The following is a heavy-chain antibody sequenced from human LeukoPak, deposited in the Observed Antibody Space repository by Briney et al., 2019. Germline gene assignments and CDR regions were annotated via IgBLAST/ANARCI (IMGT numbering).Heavy chain of an antibody. J-gene: IGHJ6*02. D-gene: IGHD1-14*01. CDR2: ISSSGRLM. CDR1: GFTFSDYY. CDR3: ARDTNNGLDV. V-gene: IGHV3-11*01. Sequence: GGSLRLSCAASGFTFSDYYINWIRQAPGKGLEWVSHISSSGRLMQYADSVKGRFTITRHNAQNFMSLQMTSLKPEDTAGYYCARDTNNGLDVWGRGTTVTVSS.